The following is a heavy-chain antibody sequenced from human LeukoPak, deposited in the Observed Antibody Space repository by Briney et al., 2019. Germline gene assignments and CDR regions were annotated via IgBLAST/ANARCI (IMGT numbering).Heavy chain of an antibody. J-gene: IGHJ4*02. CDR1: GGSISNYY. D-gene: IGHD6-19*01. Sequence: PSETLSLTCTVPGGSISNYYWSWIRQPPGKGLEWIGYIYCSGSTNYNPSLKSRVTISVDTSKNQFSLKLSSVTAADTAVYYCARWDSRGWRESDYWGQGTLVTVSS. V-gene: IGHV4-59*01. CDR3: ARWDSRGWRESDY. CDR2: IYCSGST.